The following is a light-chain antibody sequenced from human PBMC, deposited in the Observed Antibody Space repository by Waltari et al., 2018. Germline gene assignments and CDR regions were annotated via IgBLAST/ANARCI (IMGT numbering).Light chain of an antibody. CDR3: QQYYSTPRT. CDR2: WAS. V-gene: IGKV4-1*01. Sequence: DIVMTQSPDSLAVSLGERATINCKSSQRVLYSSNNKNYLAWYQQKPGQPPKLLIYWASTRESGVPDRFSGSGSGTDFTLTISSLQAEDVAFYYCQQYYSTPRTFGQGTRLEIK. J-gene: IGKJ5*01. CDR1: QRVLYSSNNKNY.